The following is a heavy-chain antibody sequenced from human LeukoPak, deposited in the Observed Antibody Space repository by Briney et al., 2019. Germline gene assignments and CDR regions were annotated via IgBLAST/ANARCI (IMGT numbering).Heavy chain of an antibody. CDR3: ASRAALWLPFDY. CDR2: INHSGST. D-gene: IGHD3-10*01. V-gene: IGHV4-34*01. J-gene: IGHJ4*02. CDR1: GGSFSGYY. Sequence: SETLSLTCAVYGGSFSGYYWSWIRQPPGKGLEWIGEINHSGSTNYNPSLKSRVTISVDTSKNQFSLKLSSVTAADTAVYYCASRAALWLPFDYWGQGTLVTVSS.